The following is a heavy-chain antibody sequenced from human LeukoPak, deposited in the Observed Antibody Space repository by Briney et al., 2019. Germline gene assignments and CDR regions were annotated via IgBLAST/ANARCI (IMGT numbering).Heavy chain of an antibody. Sequence: SVKVSCKASGGTFSSYAISWGQQAPGQGLDWRGGIIPIFGTANYAQKFQGRVTITADESTSTAYMELSSLRSEDTAVYYCARHLYYDILTGYYYFDYWGQGTLVTVSS. CDR1: GGTFSSYA. J-gene: IGHJ4*02. D-gene: IGHD3-9*01. CDR3: ARHLYYDILTGYYYFDY. V-gene: IGHV1-69*01. CDR2: IIPIFGTA.